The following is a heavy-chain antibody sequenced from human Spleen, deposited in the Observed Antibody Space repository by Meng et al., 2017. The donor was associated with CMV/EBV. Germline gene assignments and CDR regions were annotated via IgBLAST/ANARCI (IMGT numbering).Heavy chain of an antibody. Sequence: SGGSISSSDPYWVWIRQPPGKGLEWIGSISYSGSTYYKSSLKSRVTISVDTSRNQFSLKLTSVTAADTAVYYCAREDRLHQILYLDYWGQGTLVTVSS. CDR3: AREDRLHQILYLDY. V-gene: IGHV4-39*01. CDR1: GGSISSSDPY. CDR2: ISYSGST. J-gene: IGHJ4*02. D-gene: IGHD2-21*01.